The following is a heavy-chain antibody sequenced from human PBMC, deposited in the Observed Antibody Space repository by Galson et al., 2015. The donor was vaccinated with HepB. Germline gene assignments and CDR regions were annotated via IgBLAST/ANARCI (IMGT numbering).Heavy chain of an antibody. V-gene: IGHV3-48*04. Sequence: SLRLSCAASGCTFSSYSMNWVRQAPGEGLEWVSYISSSSSTIYYADSVKGRFTISRDNAKNSLYLQMNSLRAEDTAVYYCARDGIVVVPAAMHFDYWGQGTLVTVSS. CDR3: ARDGIVVVPAAMHFDY. CDR1: GCTFSSYS. J-gene: IGHJ4*02. CDR2: ISSSSSTI. D-gene: IGHD2-2*01.